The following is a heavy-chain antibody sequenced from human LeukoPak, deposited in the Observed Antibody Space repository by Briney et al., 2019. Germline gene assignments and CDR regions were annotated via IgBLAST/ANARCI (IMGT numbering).Heavy chain of an antibody. V-gene: IGHV3-15*01. CDR3: AHRDTTMVRVDY. D-gene: IGHD5-18*01. Sequence: GGSLRLSCAASGFTFRNASMSWVRQAPGKGLEWVGRIKSKTDGGTTDYAAPVKGRFTISRDDSKNTLYLQMNSLTTEDTAVYFCAHRDTTMVRVDYWGQRTLVTVSS. CDR1: GFTFRNAS. CDR2: IKSKTDGGTT. J-gene: IGHJ4*02.